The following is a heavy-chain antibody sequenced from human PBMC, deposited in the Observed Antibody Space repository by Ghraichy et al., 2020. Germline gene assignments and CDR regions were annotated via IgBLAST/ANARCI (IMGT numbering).Heavy chain of an antibody. D-gene: IGHD3-10*01. Sequence: SVKVSCKASGGTFSTYAISWVRQAPGQGLEWVGGIIPIFGTAHYAQKFQGRVTITADESTSTAYMELSSLRSEDTALYYCARDQGGLAGGSYFDSWGQGTLVTGSS. CDR3: ARDQGGLAGGSYFDS. V-gene: IGHV1-69*13. CDR1: GGTFSTYA. CDR2: IIPIFGTA. J-gene: IGHJ4*02.